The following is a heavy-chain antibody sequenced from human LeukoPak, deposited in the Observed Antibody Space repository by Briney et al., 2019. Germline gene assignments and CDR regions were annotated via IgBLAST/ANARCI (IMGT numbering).Heavy chain of an antibody. CDR1: GYTFTGYY. CDR2: INPNSGGS. CDR3: ARDGYPIVGATPGTLVPDY. V-gene: IGHV1-2*02. Sequence: ASVKVSCKASGYTFTGYYMHLVRQDPGQGLGGMGWINPNSGGSNYAQKSPGRVTMTRDTSISTAYMELSRLRSDDTAVYYCARDGYPIVGATPGTLVPDYWGQGTLVTVSS. J-gene: IGHJ4*02. D-gene: IGHD1-26*01.